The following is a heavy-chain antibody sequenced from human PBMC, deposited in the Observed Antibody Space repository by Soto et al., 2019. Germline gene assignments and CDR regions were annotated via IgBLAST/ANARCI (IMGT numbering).Heavy chain of an antibody. J-gene: IGHJ4*02. CDR2: TIPILSMS. Sequence: QMVQSGAEVKKPGSSVRVSCTASGDTFSRSTLSWVQQAPGQGLEWMGRTIPILSMSDYAQKFQGRVSITADKSTSTVYMELSRLRSEDTAVYYCATNYGSGSAHFDNWGQGTLVTVSS. CDR1: GDTFSRST. D-gene: IGHD3-10*01. CDR3: ATNYGSGSAHFDN. V-gene: IGHV1-69*02.